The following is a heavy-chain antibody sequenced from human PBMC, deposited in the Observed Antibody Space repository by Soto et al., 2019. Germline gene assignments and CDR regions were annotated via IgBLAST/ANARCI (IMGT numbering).Heavy chain of an antibody. J-gene: IGHJ5*02. Sequence: TRSLTCALTGNSIVSGGYSWSWIRQPPGKGLEWIGYIYHSGSTYYNPSLKSRVTISVDRSKNQFSLKLSSVTAADTAVYYCARVPDRWGQGTLVTVS. D-gene: IGHD2-2*01. CDR3: ARVPDR. CDR1: GNSIVSGGYS. V-gene: IGHV4-30-2*01. CDR2: IYHSGST.